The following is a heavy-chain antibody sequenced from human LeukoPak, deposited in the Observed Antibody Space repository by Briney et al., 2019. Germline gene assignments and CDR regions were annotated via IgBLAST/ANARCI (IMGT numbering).Heavy chain of an antibody. CDR2: IIPIFGTA. Sequence: ASVKVSCKASGGTFSSYAISWVRQAPGQGLEWMGGIIPIFGTANYAQKFQGRVTITVDESTSTAYMELSSLRSEDTAVYYCTETSRYYYYYGMDVWGQGTTVTVSS. J-gene: IGHJ6*02. CDR3: TETSRYYYYYGMDV. CDR1: GGTFSSYA. V-gene: IGHV1-69*13.